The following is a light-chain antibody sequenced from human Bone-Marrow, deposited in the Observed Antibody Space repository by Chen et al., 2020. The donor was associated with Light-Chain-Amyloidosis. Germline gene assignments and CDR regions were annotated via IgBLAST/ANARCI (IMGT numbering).Light chain of an antibody. CDR3: QVWDRSSDRPV. CDR1: NIGSTS. Sequence: SYVLTQPSSVSVAPGQTATNACGRHNIGSTSVHWYQHTPGQAPLLVGYDDSDRPSWIPERLSGTNSGNTTTLTISMVEAGDEADYYCQVWDRSSDRPVFGGGTKLTVL. J-gene: IGLJ3*02. V-gene: IGLV3-21*02. CDR2: DDS.